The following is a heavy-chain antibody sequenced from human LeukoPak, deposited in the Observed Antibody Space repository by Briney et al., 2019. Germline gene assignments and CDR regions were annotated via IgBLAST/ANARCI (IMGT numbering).Heavy chain of an antibody. J-gene: IGHJ4*02. CDR2: INPSGGST. CDR3: ARDNSGVPAAIYYFDY. D-gene: IGHD2-2*01. V-gene: IGHV1-46*01. Sequence: ASVKVSCKASGYTFTSYYMHWVRQAPGQGLEWMGVINPSGGSTIYAQKFQGRVTMTRDTSTGTVYMELSSLKTEEKAVYYCARDNSGVPAAIYYFDYWGQGTLVTVSS. CDR1: GYTFTSYY.